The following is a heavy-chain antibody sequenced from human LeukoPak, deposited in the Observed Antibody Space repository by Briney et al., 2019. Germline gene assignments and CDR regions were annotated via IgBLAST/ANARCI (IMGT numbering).Heavy chain of an antibody. J-gene: IGHJ4*02. Sequence: PGRSLRLSCVASGFRFSYYGMHWVRQAPGKGLEWVAVISYDGSNKYYADSVKGRFTISRDNSKNTLYLQMNSLRAEDTAVYYCAKDLLGPGPPGETDDYWGQGTLVTVSS. D-gene: IGHD3-16*01. CDR1: GFRFSYYG. CDR3: AKDLLGPGPPGETDDY. V-gene: IGHV3-30*18. CDR2: ISYDGSNK.